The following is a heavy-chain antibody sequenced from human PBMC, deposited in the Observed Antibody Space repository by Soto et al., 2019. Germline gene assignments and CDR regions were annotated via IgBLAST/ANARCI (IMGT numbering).Heavy chain of an antibody. CDR1: GFTFSSYA. Sequence: QVQLVESGGGVVQPGRSLRLSCAASGFTFSSYAMHWVRQAPGKGLELVAVISYDGSNKYYADSVKGRFTISRDNSKSTLYLQMNSLRAEDTAVYYCAESGASVAAPSRYWGQGTLVTVSS. V-gene: IGHV3-30-3*01. CDR3: AESGASVAAPSRY. J-gene: IGHJ4*02. D-gene: IGHD2-15*01. CDR2: ISYDGSNK.